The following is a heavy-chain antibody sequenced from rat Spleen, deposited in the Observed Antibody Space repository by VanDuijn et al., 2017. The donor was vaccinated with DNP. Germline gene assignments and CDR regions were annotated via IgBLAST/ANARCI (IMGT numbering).Heavy chain of an antibody. Sequence: EVQLVESDGGLVQPGRSLKLSCAASGFIFSDFYMAWVRQAPTKGLEWVATIAYDGFTTYYRDSVKGRFTISRDNAKSTLYLQMNSLRSEDTATYYCARLTTEGIGVMDAWGQGASVTVSS. CDR2: IAYDGFTT. V-gene: IGHV5-29*01. D-gene: IGHD1-11*01. J-gene: IGHJ4*01. CDR3: ARLTTEGIGVMDA. CDR1: GFIFSDFY.